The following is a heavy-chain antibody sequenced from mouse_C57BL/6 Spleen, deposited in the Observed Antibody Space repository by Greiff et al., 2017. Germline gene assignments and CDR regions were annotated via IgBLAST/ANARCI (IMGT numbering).Heavy chain of an antibody. CDR2: IHPNSGST. CDR1: GYTFTSYW. D-gene: IGHD2-4*01. CDR3: ARDYDYDDGPFDY. J-gene: IGHJ2*01. Sequence: QVQLQQPGAELVKPGASVKLSCKASGYTFTSYWMHWVKQRPGQGLEWIGMIHPNSGSTNYNEKFKSKATLTVDKSSSTAYMQLSSLTSEDSAVXYCARDYDYDDGPFDYWGQGTTLTVSS. V-gene: IGHV1-64*01.